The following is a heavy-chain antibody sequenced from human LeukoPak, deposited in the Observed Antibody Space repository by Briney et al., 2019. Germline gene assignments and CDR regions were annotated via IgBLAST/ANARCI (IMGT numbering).Heavy chain of an antibody. CDR1: GGSFSGYY. J-gene: IGHJ4*02. Sequence: SETLSLTCAVYGGSFSGYYWSWIRQPPGKGLEWIGEINHSGSTNYNPSLKSRVTISVDTSKNQFSLKLSSVTAADTAVYYCARDSGSGWYVGYYFDYWGQGTLVTVSS. V-gene: IGHV4-34*01. CDR2: INHSGST. CDR3: ARDSGSGWYVGYYFDY. D-gene: IGHD6-19*01.